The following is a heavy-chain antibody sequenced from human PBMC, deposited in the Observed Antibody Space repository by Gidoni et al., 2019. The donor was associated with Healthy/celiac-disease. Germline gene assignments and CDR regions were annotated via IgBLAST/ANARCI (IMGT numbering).Heavy chain of an antibody. J-gene: IGHJ4*02. CDR2: ISAYNGKT. CDR1: GYTFTSYG. V-gene: IGHV1-18*01. Sequence: QVQLVQSGAEVKKPGASVKVSCQASGYTFTSYGISWVRQAPGQGLEWMGWISAYNGKTNNAQKLQGRVTMTTDTHTRTAYMERRGLRSDDTAVYYCARDLPTEVRYSGSYYVPQFDYWGQGTLVTVSS. D-gene: IGHD1-26*01. CDR3: ARDLPTEVRYSGSYYVPQFDY.